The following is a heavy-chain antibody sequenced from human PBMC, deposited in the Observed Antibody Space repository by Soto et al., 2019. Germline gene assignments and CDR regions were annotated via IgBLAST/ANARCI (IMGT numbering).Heavy chain of an antibody. CDR2: ISPYTGNT. Sequence: QFQLVQSGDEVKKPGASVNVSCKASGYIFVNYGIAWVRQAPGQGLEWMGWISPYTGNTRSGTKVHGRFPMTTDTSTSAAYMELGSLKSDDTAVYYCVVVDNSVTPNQQDVWGQGTTVTVSS. CDR1: GYIFVNYG. J-gene: IGHJ6*02. D-gene: IGHD2-15*01. V-gene: IGHV1-18*01. CDR3: VVVDNSVTPNQQDV.